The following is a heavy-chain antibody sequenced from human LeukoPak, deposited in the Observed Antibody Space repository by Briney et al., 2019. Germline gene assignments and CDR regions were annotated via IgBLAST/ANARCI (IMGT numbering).Heavy chain of an antibody. Sequence: SETLSLTCTVSGGSISSYYWSWIRPPQGKGLEWIGYIYYSGSPNYNSSLKSRVTISGDTSRNQFSLKLRSVTAAASVVYYCARVSNACGGARIDFDYWGQGTLVSVSS. CDR1: GGSISSYY. CDR3: ARVSNACGGARIDFDY. D-gene: IGHD1-26*01. V-gene: IGHV4-59*01. CDR2: IYYSGSP. J-gene: IGHJ4*02.